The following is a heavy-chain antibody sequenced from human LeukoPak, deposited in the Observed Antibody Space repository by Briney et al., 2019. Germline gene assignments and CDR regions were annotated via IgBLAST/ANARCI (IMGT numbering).Heavy chain of an antibody. D-gene: IGHD3-9*01. V-gene: IGHV1-2*02. J-gene: IGHJ4*02. CDR3: VRLYDWGRLDY. Sequence: ASVKDSCKTSGYTFTGYYLFWVRQAPGQGLEWMGWINPNSGGTNYAQKFQGRVTMTRDTSIRTAYMELSRLTSDDTAVYYCVRLYDWGRLDYWGQGTRLSVSS. CDR2: INPNSGGT. CDR1: GYTFTGYY.